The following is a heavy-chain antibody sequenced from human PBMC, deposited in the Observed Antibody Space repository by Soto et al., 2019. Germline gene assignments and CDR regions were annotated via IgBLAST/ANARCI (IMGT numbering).Heavy chain of an antibody. J-gene: IGHJ3*01. V-gene: IGHV4-34*01. CDR1: GGSFSGYY. Sequence: SETLSLTCAVYGGSFSGYYWSWIRQPPGKGLEWIGEINHSGSTNYNPSLKSRVTISVDTSKNQFSLKLSSVTAADTAVYYCARNIVLIWLGDYSSGAFDLWGQGTMVTVSS. D-gene: IGHD3-10*01. CDR2: INHSGST. CDR3: ARNIVLIWLGDYSSGAFDL.